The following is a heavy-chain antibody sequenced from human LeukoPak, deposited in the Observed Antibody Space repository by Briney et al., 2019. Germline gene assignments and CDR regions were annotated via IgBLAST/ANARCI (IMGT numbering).Heavy chain of an antibody. CDR3: VRASSGWAFDS. J-gene: IGHJ4*02. CDR2: INPNGGT. Sequence: ASVKVSCKASGYTFFTAYHMHWVRQAPGQGLEYMGWINPNGGTNYPQRFQGRVSMSTDTSISTAYMALSRLTPDDTAVYYCVRASSGWAFDSWGQGTLVTVSS. CDR1: GYTFFTAYH. V-gene: IGHV1-2*02. D-gene: IGHD6-19*01.